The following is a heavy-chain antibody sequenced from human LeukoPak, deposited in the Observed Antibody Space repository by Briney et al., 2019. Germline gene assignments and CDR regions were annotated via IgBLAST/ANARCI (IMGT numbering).Heavy chain of an antibody. J-gene: IGHJ4*02. Sequence: GRSLRLSCAASGFTFSSYAMHWVRQAPGKGLEWVAVISYDGSNKYYADSVKGRFTISRDNSKNTLYLQMNSLRAEDTAVYYCAPGEGPQRGLGTTVVTPDYFDYWGQGTLVTVSS. CDR3: APGEGPQRGLGTTVVTPDYFDY. CDR1: GFTFSSYA. V-gene: IGHV3-30-3*01. CDR2: ISYDGSNK. D-gene: IGHD4-23*01.